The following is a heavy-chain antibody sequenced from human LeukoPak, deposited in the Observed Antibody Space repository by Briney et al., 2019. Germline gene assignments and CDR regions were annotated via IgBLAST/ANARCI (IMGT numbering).Heavy chain of an antibody. J-gene: IGHJ6*03. V-gene: IGHV4-31*03. CDR1: GGSISSGGYY. CDR3: AKGMPYYYYMYV. D-gene: IGHD2-2*01. CDR2: IYYSGST. Sequence: SETLSLTCTVSGGSISSGGYYWSWIRQHQGKGLEWMGYIYYSGSTYYNPSLKSRITISVDTSKNQFSLKLSSVTAADTAGYYCAKGMPYYYYMYVWGKGTTVTVSS.